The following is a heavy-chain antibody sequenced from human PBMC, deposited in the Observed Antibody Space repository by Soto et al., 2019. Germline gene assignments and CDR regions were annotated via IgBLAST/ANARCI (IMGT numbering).Heavy chain of an antibody. CDR1: GGSISSGDSY. J-gene: IGHJ4*02. CDR2: ISYIGST. D-gene: IGHD3-10*01. V-gene: IGHV4-31*03. Sequence: PSETLSLTCTVSGGSISSGDSYWSWIRQHPGKGLEWIGYISYIGSTYHNPSLKSRFTISADKSFNTAYLQWSSLKASDTAMYYCARRPGRGLPFDYWGQGTLVTV. CDR3: ARRPGRGLPFDY.